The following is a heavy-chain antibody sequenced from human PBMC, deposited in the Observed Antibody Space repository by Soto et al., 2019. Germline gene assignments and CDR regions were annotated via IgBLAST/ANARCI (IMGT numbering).Heavy chain of an antibody. D-gene: IGHD2-15*01. Sequence: PSETLSLTCTFSGGSISSGDYYWSWIRQPPGKGLEWIGYIYYSGSTNYNPSLKSRVTISVDTSKNQFSLKLSSVTAADTAVYYCARVRGRLLRFDPWGQGTLVTVSS. V-gene: IGHV4-30-4*01. CDR1: GGSISSGDYY. J-gene: IGHJ5*02. CDR2: IYYSGST. CDR3: ARVRGRLLRFDP.